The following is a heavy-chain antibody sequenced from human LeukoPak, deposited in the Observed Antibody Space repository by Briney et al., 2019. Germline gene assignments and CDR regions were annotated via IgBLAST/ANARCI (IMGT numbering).Heavy chain of an antibody. CDR2: IWDDGINK. CDR1: GFTFSSNG. CDR3: AKDHGFKSSRFDS. Sequence: GGSLRLSYAASGFTFSSNGMHWVRQAPGKGLEWVATIWDDGINKYYADSVKGRFTISRDNSKNTLYLEMDSLRAEDTAIYYCAKDHGFKSSRFDSWGQGTLVTVSS. D-gene: IGHD5-24*01. V-gene: IGHV3-33*06. J-gene: IGHJ5*01.